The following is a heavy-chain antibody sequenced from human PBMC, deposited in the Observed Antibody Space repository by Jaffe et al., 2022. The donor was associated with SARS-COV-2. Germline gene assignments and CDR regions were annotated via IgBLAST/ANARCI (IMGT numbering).Heavy chain of an antibody. J-gene: IGHJ4*02. Sequence: EVQLVESGGGLVQPGGSLRLSCAASGFTVSSNYMSWVRQAPGKGLEWVSVIYSGGSTYYADSVKGRFTISRDNSKNTLYLQMNSLRAEDTAVYYCARASYGDYTPFDYWGQGTLVTVSS. V-gene: IGHV3-66*02. CDR2: IYSGGST. D-gene: IGHD4-17*01. CDR3: ARASYGDYTPFDY. CDR1: GFTVSSNY.